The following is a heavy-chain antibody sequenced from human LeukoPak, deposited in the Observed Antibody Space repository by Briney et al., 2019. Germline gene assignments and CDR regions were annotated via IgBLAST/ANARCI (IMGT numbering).Heavy chain of an antibody. CDR2: VHYTGTT. D-gene: IGHD2/OR15-2a*01. CDR1: GVSMSSYY. V-gene: IGHV4-59*01. Sequence: PSETLSLTCSVSGVSMSSYYWSWIRQPPGKGLEWIGYVHYTGTTHYNASLTSRVTISLDTSKNQFSLRLSSVTAADTAVYYCASFLAHRSNDYWGQGTLVTVSS. J-gene: IGHJ4*02. CDR3: ASFLAHRSNDY.